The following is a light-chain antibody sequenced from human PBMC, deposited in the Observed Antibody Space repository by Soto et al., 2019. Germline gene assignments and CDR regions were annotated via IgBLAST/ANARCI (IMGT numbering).Light chain of an antibody. Sequence: EIVLTQSPATLSLSPGERATLSCRASQSLSNFLAWYQQKPGQAPRLLIYDASNRATGIPVRFSGSGSGTDFTLTISSLEPEDFAVYYCQQRSNWRWTFGQGTKVEIK. CDR2: DAS. V-gene: IGKV3-11*01. J-gene: IGKJ1*01. CDR1: QSLSNF. CDR3: QQRSNWRWT.